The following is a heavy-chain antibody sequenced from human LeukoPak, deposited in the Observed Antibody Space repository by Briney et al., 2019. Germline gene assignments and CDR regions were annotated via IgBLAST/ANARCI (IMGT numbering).Heavy chain of an antibody. D-gene: IGHD6-19*01. Sequence: SVKVSCKASGGTFSSYAISWVRQAPGQGLEWMGGIIPIFGTANYAQKFQGRVTITADESTSTAYMELSSLRSEDTAMYFCARLRGGIYSSRDAFDIWGQGTMVTVSS. CDR2: IIPIFGTA. J-gene: IGHJ3*02. CDR1: GGTFSSYA. CDR3: ARLRGGIYSSRDAFDI. V-gene: IGHV1-69*13.